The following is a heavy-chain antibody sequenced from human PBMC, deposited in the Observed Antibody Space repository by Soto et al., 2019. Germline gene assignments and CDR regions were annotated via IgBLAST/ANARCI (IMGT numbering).Heavy chain of an antibody. CDR3: ARGVDAGMDV. CDR1: GYTFATYD. CDR2: MSPKNGDT. Sequence: ASVKVSCKASGYTFATYDINWVRQATGQGLEWMGWMSPKNGDTGYAQNFQGRVTMTRDTSISTAYMELSSLTSEDTAVYYCARGVDAGMDVWGQGSMVTVSS. V-gene: IGHV1-8*01. J-gene: IGHJ6*02. D-gene: IGHD1-1*01.